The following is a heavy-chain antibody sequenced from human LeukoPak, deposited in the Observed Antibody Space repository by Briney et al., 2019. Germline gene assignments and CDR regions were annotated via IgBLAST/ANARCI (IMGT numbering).Heavy chain of an antibody. CDR1: GLTFSSYG. D-gene: IGHD3-10*01. Sequence: PGGSLRLSCAASGLTFSSYGMHWVRQAPGKGLEWVAVIWYDGSNKYYADSVKGRFTISRDNSKNTLYLQMNSLRAEDTAVYYCARDLVRGVITPYFDYWGQGTLVTVSS. V-gene: IGHV3-33*01. CDR2: IWYDGSNK. CDR3: ARDLVRGVITPYFDY. J-gene: IGHJ4*02.